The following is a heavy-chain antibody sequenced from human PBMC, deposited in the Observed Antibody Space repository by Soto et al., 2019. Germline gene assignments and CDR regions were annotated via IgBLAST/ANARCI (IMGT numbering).Heavy chain of an antibody. J-gene: IGHJ4*02. CDR2: ISYLGDT. D-gene: IGHD3-10*01. CDR1: GASMSSSAHY. CDR3: ARSDGTGNYHEYLFLF. V-gene: IGHV4-31*03. Sequence: QVQLQESGPGLVRPSQTLSLTCTVSGASMSSSAHYWSWVRQHPGKGLEWIGYISYLGDTYYNPPLRSRATISADMSKNQFSLELSSVTAADTAVYYCARSDGTGNYHEYLFLFWGQGTLVTGSS.